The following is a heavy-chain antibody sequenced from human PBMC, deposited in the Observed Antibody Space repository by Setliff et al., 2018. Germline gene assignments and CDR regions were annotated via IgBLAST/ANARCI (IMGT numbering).Heavy chain of an antibody. CDR1: GFTFSSYS. V-gene: IGHV3-21*01. Sequence: GESLKISCAASGFTFSSYSMNWVRQAPGKGLEWVSSISSSSSYIYYADSVKGRFTISRDNAKNSLYLQMNSLRAEDTAVYYCARGVTGLDYWGQGTLVTVSS. D-gene: IGHD2-21*02. CDR3: ARGVTGLDY. CDR2: ISSSSSYI. J-gene: IGHJ4*02.